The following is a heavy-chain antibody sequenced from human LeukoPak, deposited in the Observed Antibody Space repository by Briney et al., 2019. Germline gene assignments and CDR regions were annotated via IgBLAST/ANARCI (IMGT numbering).Heavy chain of an antibody. J-gene: IGHJ5*02. CDR3: ARGIIVGATWGENDNWFDP. Sequence: GASVKVSCKASGYTFTSYDINWVRQATGQGLEWMGWMNPNSGNTGYAQKFQGRVTITRNTSISTAYMELSSLRSEDTAVYYCARGIIVGATWGENDNWFDPWGQGTLVTVSS. CDR1: GYTFTSYD. CDR2: MNPNSGNT. D-gene: IGHD1-26*01. V-gene: IGHV1-8*03.